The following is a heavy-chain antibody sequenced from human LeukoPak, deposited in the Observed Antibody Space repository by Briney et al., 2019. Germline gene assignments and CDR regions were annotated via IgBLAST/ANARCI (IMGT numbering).Heavy chain of an antibody. Sequence: SETLSLTCAVYGGSFSGYYWSWIRQPPGKGLEWIGEINHSGSTNYNPSLKSRVTISVDTSKNQFSLKLSSVTAADTALYYCARGRYYDYIWWSYRYFDYWGQGTLVTVSS. CDR3: ARGRYYDYIWWSYRYFDY. CDR2: INHSGST. V-gene: IGHV4-34*01. J-gene: IGHJ4*02. D-gene: IGHD3-16*02. CDR1: GGSFSGYY.